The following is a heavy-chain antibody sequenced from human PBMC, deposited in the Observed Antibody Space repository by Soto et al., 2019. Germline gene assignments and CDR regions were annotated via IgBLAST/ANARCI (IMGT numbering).Heavy chain of an antibody. V-gene: IGHV3-30*18. J-gene: IGHJ6*02. Sequence: QVQLVESGGGVVQPGRSLRLSCAASGFTFSSYGMHWVRQAPGKGLEWVAVISYDGSNKYYADSVKGRFTISRDNSKNTLYLQMNSLRAEDTAVYYCAKAMVEFGEPGCHYYGMDVWGQGTTVTVSS. CDR3: AKAMVEFGEPGCHYYGMDV. CDR1: GFTFSSYG. D-gene: IGHD3-10*01. CDR2: ISYDGSNK.